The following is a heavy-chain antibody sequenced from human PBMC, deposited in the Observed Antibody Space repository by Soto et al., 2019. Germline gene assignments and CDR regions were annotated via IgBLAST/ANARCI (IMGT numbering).Heavy chain of an antibody. CDR1: GFTFSSYA. D-gene: IGHD6-6*01. Sequence: GGSLRLSCAASGFTFSSYAMSWVRLAPGKGVEWVSRINGSGSSTSYADSVKGRFTISRDNAKNTLYLQMNSLRAEDTAVYYCAREQAEQLAPGGYYYSGMDVWGQGTTVTVS. V-gene: IGHV3-74*01. J-gene: IGHJ6*02. CDR2: INGSGSST. CDR3: AREQAEQLAPGGYYYSGMDV.